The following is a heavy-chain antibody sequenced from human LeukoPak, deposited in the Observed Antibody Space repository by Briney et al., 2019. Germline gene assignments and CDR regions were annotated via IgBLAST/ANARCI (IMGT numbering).Heavy chain of an antibody. CDR3: ARTPLYYYYMDV. Sequence: SETLSLTCAVYGGSFSGYYWSWIRQPPGKGLEWIGEINHSGSTNYNPSLKSRVTISVDTSKNQFSLKLSSVTAADTAVYYCARTPLYYYYMDVWGKGTTVTISS. J-gene: IGHJ6*03. V-gene: IGHV4-34*01. CDR2: INHSGST. CDR1: GGSFSGYY.